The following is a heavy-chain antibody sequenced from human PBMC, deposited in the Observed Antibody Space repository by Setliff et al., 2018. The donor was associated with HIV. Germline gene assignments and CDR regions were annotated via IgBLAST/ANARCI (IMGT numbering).Heavy chain of an antibody. V-gene: IGHV4-34*01. J-gene: IGHJ6*02. CDR2: INHSGST. CDR1: GGSFSDCY. Sequence: SETLSLTCAVYGGSFSDCYWSWIRHPPGKGLEWIGEINHSGSTNYNPSLKIRVTISVDTSKDQFSLKLSSVTAADTAVYYCARATVTVDFYYYGLDVWGQGTTVTVSS. D-gene: IGHD4-17*01. CDR3: ARATVTVDFYYYGLDV.